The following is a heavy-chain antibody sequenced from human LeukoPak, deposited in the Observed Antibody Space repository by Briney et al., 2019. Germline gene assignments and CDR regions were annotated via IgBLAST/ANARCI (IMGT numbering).Heavy chain of an antibody. V-gene: IGHV1-58*01. CDR3: AAVPTMVRGVRGGAR. CDR1: GFTFTSSA. CDR2: IVVGSGNT. Sequence: SVKVTCKASGFTFTSSAVQWVRQARGQRLEWIGWIVVGSGNTNYAQKFQERVTSTRDMSTSTAYMELSSLRSEDTAVYYGAAVPTMVRGVRGGARWGQGTLVTVSS. J-gene: IGHJ4*02. D-gene: IGHD3-10*01.